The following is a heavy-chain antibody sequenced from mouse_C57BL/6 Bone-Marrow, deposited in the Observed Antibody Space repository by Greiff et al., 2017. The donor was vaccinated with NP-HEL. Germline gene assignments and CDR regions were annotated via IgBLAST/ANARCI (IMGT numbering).Heavy chain of an antibody. D-gene: IGHD1-1*01. CDR2: IWGGGSP. Sequence: VKLQESGPGLVAPSQSLSITCTVSGFSLTSYGVDWVRQPPGKGLEWLGVIWGGGSPNYNSALMSRLSISNDNSKRQVFLTMYSLQTDDPAMSSRRAVAFDYCGQGTSLPVSS. J-gene: IGHJ2*02. CDR1: GFSLTSYG. V-gene: IGHV2-9*01. CDR3: RAVAFDY.